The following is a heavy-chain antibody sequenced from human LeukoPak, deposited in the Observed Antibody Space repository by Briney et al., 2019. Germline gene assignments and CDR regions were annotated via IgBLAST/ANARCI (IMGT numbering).Heavy chain of an antibody. J-gene: IGHJ4*02. CDR1: GFTFSSYA. V-gene: IGHV3-23*01. Sequence: GGSLRLSCAASGFTFSSYAMSWVRQAPGKGLEWVSAISGSGGSTYYADSVKVRFTISRDNSKNTLYLQMNSLRAEDTAVYYCAKGYCSSTSCYPYYFDYWGQGTLVTVSS. D-gene: IGHD2-2*01. CDR3: AKGYCSSTSCYPYYFDY. CDR2: ISGSGGST.